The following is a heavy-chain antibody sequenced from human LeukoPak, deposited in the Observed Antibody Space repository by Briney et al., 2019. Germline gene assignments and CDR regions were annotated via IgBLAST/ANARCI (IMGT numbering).Heavy chain of an antibody. J-gene: IGHJ4*02. V-gene: IGHV3-23*01. CDR1: GFTFSSYA. CDR2: ISGSGGST. Sequence: GGSLRLSCAVSGFTFSSYAMSWVRQAPGKGLEWVSAISGSGGSTYYADSVKGRFTISRDNSKNTLYLQMNSLRAEDTAVYYCAKTSRYCSSTSCYSIDYWGQGTLVTVSS. D-gene: IGHD2-2*01. CDR3: AKTSRYCSSTSCYSIDY.